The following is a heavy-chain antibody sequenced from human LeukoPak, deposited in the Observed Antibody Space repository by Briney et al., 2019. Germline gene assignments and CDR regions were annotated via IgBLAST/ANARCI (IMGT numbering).Heavy chain of an antibody. CDR3: ARVRFLEWLSFDY. CDR1: GFTFSSYA. Sequence: GGSLRLSCAASGFTFSSYAMSWVRRAPGKGLEWVSVLYSGGNTNYADSVKGRFTISRDNSKNTLYLQMNSLRPEDTAVYYCARVRFLEWLSFDYWGRGTLVTVSS. V-gene: IGHV3-66*01. CDR2: LYSGGNT. D-gene: IGHD3-3*01. J-gene: IGHJ4*02.